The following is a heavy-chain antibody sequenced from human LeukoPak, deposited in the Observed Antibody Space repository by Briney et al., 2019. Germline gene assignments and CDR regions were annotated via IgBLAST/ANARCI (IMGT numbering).Heavy chain of an antibody. J-gene: IGHJ4*02. Sequence: SVTVSCKASGGTFSSYAISWVRQAPGQGLEWMGGIIPIFGTANYAQKFQGRVTITTDESTSTAYMELSSLRSEDTAVYYCARGPSSGSYPDYWGQGTLVTVSS. V-gene: IGHV1-69*05. CDR2: IIPIFGTA. D-gene: IGHD1-26*01. CDR1: GGTFSSYA. CDR3: ARGPSSGSYPDY.